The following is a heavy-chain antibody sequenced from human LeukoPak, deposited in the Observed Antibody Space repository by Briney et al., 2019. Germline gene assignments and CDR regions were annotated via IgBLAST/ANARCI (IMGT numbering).Heavy chain of an antibody. J-gene: IGHJ6*04. CDR1: GFTFSNAW. CDR2: IRSKTDGGTI. CDR3: TTSRYYPPLDV. V-gene: IGHV3-15*01. Sequence: GGSLRLSCAASGFTFSNAWMTWVRQAPGKGLEWVGRIRSKTDGGTIEYAGPVKGRFTISRDDSNNTLYLQMNSLITEDTAAYYCTTSRYYPPLDVWGKGTTVTVSS. D-gene: IGHD3-16*01.